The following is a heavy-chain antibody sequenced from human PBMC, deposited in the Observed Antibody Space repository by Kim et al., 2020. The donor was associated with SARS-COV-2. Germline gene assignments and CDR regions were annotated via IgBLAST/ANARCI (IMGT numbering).Heavy chain of an antibody. CDR3: ARVGLGCGGYDGALHYYYY. J-gene: IGHJ6*01. CDR1: GDTFSSYA. CDR2: INPIFGTA. V-gene: IGHV1-69*06. D-gene: IGHD2-21*01. Sequence: SVKVSCKASGDTFSSYAISWVRQAPGQGLEWMGWINPIFGTANYAQKFQGRVTITADKSTSTAYMELSSLRSEDTAVYYCARVGLGCGGYDGALHYYYY.